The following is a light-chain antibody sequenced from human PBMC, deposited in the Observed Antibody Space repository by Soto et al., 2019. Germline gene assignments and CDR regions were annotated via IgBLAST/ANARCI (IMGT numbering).Light chain of an antibody. Sequence: QSVLTQPASVSGSPGQSITISCTGTTSDVGGYKYVSWYQQPPGKAPKLLIYEVSNRPSGVSNRFSGSKSGNTASLTISGLQAEDEADYYCSSYTSSSPYVFGTGTKVTVL. V-gene: IGLV2-14*01. CDR3: SSYTSSSPYV. CDR2: EVS. J-gene: IGLJ1*01. CDR1: TSDVGGYKY.